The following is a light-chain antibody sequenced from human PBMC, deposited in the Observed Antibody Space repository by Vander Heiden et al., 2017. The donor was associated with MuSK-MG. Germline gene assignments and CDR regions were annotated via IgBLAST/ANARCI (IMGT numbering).Light chain of an antibody. V-gene: IGKV3-15*01. CDR1: QSISSN. CDR2: DAS. CDR3: QEYNNWPPYT. Sequence: EIVMTQSPPTLSVSPGERATLSCRASQSISSNLAWYKQKPGQAPRLLIYDASTRATGIPARFSGSGSGTEFTLTISRLQSEDFAVYYCQEYNNWPPYTFGQGTKVEIK. J-gene: IGKJ2*01.